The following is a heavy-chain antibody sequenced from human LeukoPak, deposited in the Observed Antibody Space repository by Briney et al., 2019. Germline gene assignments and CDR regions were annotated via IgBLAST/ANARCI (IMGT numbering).Heavy chain of an antibody. Sequence: PRGSLRLSCAAAGFTFSSYAMSWVRQAPGKGLEWVSAISGSGGATYYADSAKGRFTSSRDNSKNTVYLQMNSLRADDTAVYYCAGIWGPSSSWPWGFDYWGQGALVTVSS. CDR2: ISGSGGAT. V-gene: IGHV3-23*01. CDR3: AGIWGPSSSWPWGFDY. D-gene: IGHD3-22*01. CDR1: GFTFSSYA. J-gene: IGHJ4*02.